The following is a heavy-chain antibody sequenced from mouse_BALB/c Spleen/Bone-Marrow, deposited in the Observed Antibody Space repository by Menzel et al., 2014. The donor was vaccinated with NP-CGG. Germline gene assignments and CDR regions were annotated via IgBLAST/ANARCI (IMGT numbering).Heavy chain of an antibody. D-gene: IGHD2-1*01. CDR3: TRYGNYYFGY. J-gene: IGHJ2*01. V-gene: IGHV1S81*02. CDR1: GYTFTSYY. Sequence: VQLVESGAELVKPGASVKLSCKAYGYTFTSYYMYWVKQRPGQGLEWIGEINPSNGGTNFNEKFKSKATLTVDKSSSTAYMQLSSLTSEDSAFYYCTRYGNYYFGYWGQGTTLAVSS. CDR2: INPSNGGT.